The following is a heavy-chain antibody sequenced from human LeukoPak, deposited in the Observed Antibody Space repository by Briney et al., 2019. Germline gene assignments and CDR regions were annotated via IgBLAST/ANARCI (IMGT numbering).Heavy chain of an antibody. Sequence: GGSLRLSCAASGFTFSSYWMSWVRQAPGKGLEWVANIKQDGSEKYYADSVKGRFTIPRDNSKNTLYLQMNSLRAEDTAVYYCARWYSSGWYGNYYFDYWGQGTLVTVSS. D-gene: IGHD6-19*01. V-gene: IGHV3-7*01. CDR1: GFTFSSYW. J-gene: IGHJ4*02. CDR2: IKQDGSEK. CDR3: ARWYSSGWYGNYYFDY.